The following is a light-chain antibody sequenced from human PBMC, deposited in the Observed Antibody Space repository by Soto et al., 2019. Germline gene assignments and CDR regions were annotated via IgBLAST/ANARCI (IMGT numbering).Light chain of an antibody. V-gene: IGKV3-15*01. CDR2: GPS. CDR3: QQYNNWPPYT. J-gene: IGKJ2*01. CDR1: QSVSSN. Sequence: EIVMTQSPATLSVSPGERATLSCRASQSVSSNLAWYQQKPGQAPRLLIYGPSTRATGIPARFRGSGSGTEFTLTNSSLQSEDFEVYYCQQYNNWPPYTFGQRTKLEIK.